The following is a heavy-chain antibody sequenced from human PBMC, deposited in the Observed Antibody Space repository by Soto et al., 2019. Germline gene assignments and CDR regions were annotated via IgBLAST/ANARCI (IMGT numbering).Heavy chain of an antibody. V-gene: IGHV4-59*01. D-gene: IGHD3-22*01. J-gene: IGHJ3*02. Sequence: SETLSLTCTVSGGSISGDHWNWIRQPPGKGLEWIAYVSSSGSTKYNPSLKSRVTISIDTTKNQFSLRLSSVTAADPAVYYCASGFYDSRGYSEAFDIWGQGTKVTVSS. CDR1: GGSISGDH. CDR2: VSSSGST. CDR3: ASGFYDSRGYSEAFDI.